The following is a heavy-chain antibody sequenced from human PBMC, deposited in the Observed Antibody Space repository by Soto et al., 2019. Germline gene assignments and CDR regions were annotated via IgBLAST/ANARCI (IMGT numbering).Heavy chain of an antibody. CDR3: ARHRYSYGVYYFDY. CDR1: GVSINTVTYY. J-gene: IGHJ4*02. CDR2: IYYSGST. D-gene: IGHD5-18*01. Sequence: SXTLSLNCAVSGVSINTVTYYWCWIRQPPGKGLEWIGYIYYSGSTNYNPSLKSRVTISVDTSKNQFSLKLSSVTAADTAVYYCARHRYSYGVYYFDYWGQGTLVTSPQ. V-gene: IGHV4-61*01.